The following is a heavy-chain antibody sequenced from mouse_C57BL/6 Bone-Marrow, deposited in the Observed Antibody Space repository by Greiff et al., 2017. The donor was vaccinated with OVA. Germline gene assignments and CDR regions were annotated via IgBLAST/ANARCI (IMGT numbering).Heavy chain of an antibody. CDR2: ISSGGSYT. D-gene: IGHD4-1*01. CDR1: GFTFSSYG. V-gene: IGHV5-6*01. Sequence: EVMLVESGGDLVKPGGSLKLSCAASGFTFSSYGMSWVRQTPDKRLEWVATISSGGSYTYYPDSVKARFTISRDNAKNTLYLQMSSLKSEDTAMYYCARRLGPWFAYWGQGTLVTVSA. J-gene: IGHJ3*01. CDR3: ARRLGPWFAY.